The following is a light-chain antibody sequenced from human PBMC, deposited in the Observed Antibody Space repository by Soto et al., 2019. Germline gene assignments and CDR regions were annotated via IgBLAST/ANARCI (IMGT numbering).Light chain of an antibody. CDR1: SSDVGSYNL. CDR2: EVS. J-gene: IGLJ1*01. CDR3: CSYARSSTYV. Sequence: ALTQPASVSGSPGQSITISCTGTSSDVGSYNLVSWYQQHPGKAPKLMIYEVSKRPSGLSNRFSASKSGNTASLTISGLQAEDEADYYCCSYARSSTYVFGTGTKLTVL. V-gene: IGLV2-23*02.